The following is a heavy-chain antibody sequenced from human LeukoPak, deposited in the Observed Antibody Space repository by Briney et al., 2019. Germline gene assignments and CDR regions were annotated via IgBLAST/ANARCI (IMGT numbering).Heavy chain of an antibody. V-gene: IGHV4-39*01. CDR1: GGSISSSSYY. CDR3: ARLRGYSYGLPEYYFDY. CDR2: IYYSGST. Sequence: SETLSLTCTVSGGSISSSSYYWGWIRQPPRKGLEWIGSIYYSGSTYYNPSLKSRVTISVDTSKNQFSLKLSSVTAADTAVYYCARLRGYSYGLPEYYFDYWGQGTLVAVSS. D-gene: IGHD5-18*01. J-gene: IGHJ4*02.